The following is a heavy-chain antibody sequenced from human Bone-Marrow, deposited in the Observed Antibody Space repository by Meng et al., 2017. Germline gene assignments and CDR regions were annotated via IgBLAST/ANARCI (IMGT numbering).Heavy chain of an antibody. Sequence: GGSLRLSCAASGLTFGNYWVHWVRQAPGKGLVWVARINSDGSSTSYADSVKGRFTISRDTAKNTLYLQMNSLRGEDTAVYYCARDIGSGWYLFGSRDAFDIWGQGTMVTVSS. CDR1: GLTFGNYW. CDR3: ARDIGSGWYLFGSRDAFDI. V-gene: IGHV3-74*01. J-gene: IGHJ3*02. D-gene: IGHD6-19*01. CDR2: INSDGSST.